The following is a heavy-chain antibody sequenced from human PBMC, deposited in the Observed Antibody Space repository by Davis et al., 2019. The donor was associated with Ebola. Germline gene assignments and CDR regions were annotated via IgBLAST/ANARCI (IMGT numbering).Heavy chain of an antibody. CDR1: GYNFPSYW. CDR2: MYPGDPET. V-gene: IGHV5-51*01. Sequence: GESLKISCKGFGYNFPSYWIVWVRQLPGKGLEWMGIMYPGDPETKYNPSFEGHVTISADKSISTVYLQWSSLKASDTAMYYCTRSKDNVVEPVGFDSWGQGTLITVSS. CDR3: TRSKDNVVEPVGFDS. D-gene: IGHD3-16*02. J-gene: IGHJ5*01.